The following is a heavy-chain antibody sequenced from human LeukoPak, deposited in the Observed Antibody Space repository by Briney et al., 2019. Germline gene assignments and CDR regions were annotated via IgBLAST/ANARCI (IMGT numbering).Heavy chain of an antibody. CDR2: ISAYNGNT. CDR1: VYTFTSYG. CDR3: ARGGHGYNYRLSFDY. J-gene: IGHJ4*02. D-gene: IGHD5-24*01. Sequence: ASVKVSCKASVYTFTSYGISWVRQAPGQGLEWMGLISAYNGNTNYAQKLQGRVTMTRDTSTSTVYMELSSLRSEDTAVYYCARGGHGYNYRLSFDYWGQGTLVTVSS. V-gene: IGHV1-18*01.